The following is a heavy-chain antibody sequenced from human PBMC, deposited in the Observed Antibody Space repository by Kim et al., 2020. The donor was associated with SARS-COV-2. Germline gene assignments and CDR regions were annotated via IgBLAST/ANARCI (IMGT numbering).Heavy chain of an antibody. V-gene: IGHV3-30*18. Sequence: GGSLRLSCAASGFTFSSYGMHWVRQAPGKGLEWVAVISYDGSNKYYAASVKGRFTISRDNSKNTLYLQMNSLRAEDTAVYYCAKDSEVAVAGGNYYYYGMDVWGQGTTVTVSS. CDR2: ISYDGSNK. CDR1: GFTFSSYG. J-gene: IGHJ6*02. CDR3: AKDSEVAVAGGNYYYYGMDV. D-gene: IGHD6-19*01.